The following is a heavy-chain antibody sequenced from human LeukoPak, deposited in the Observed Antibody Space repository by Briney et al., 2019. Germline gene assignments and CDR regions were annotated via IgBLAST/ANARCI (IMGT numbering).Heavy chain of an antibody. D-gene: IGHD3-3*01. CDR1: GGSISSYY. Sequence: SETLSLTCSVSGGSISSYYWSWIRQPAGKGLEWIGRIYTSGSTNYNPSLKSRVTMSVDTSKNQFSLKLSSVTAADTAVYYCARGFRSYDFWSGHYYGYWGQGTLVTVSS. J-gene: IGHJ4*02. CDR2: IYTSGST. V-gene: IGHV4-4*07. CDR3: ARGFRSYDFWSGHYYGY.